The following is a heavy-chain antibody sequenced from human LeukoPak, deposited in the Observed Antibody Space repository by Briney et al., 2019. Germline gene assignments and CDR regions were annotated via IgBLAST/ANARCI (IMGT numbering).Heavy chain of an antibody. CDR2: ISGSGGST. CDR1: GFSFSDYW. CDR3: AKDLWAARPADLDY. D-gene: IGHD6-6*01. J-gene: IGHJ4*02. V-gene: IGHV3-23*01. Sequence: PGGSLRLSCAASGFSFSDYWMNWVRQAPGKGLEWVSGISGSGGSTYYADSVKGWFTISRDNSKNTLFLQMYSLRAEDTAVYYCAKDLWAARPADLDYWGQGTLVTVSS.